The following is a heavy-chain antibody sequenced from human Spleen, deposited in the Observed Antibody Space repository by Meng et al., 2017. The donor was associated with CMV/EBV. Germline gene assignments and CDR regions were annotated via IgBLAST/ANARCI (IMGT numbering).Heavy chain of an antibody. Sequence: ASVKVSCKASGYTFTSYGISWLRQAPGQGLEWMGWISAYNGNTNYAQKLQGRVTMTTDTSTSTAYMELRSLRSDDTAVYYRARFLLGYYDSSKPKNWFEPWGQGTLVTVSS. V-gene: IGHV1-18*01. CDR3: ARFLLGYYDSSKPKNWFEP. CDR1: GYTFTSYG. CDR2: ISAYNGNT. D-gene: IGHD3-22*01. J-gene: IGHJ5*02.